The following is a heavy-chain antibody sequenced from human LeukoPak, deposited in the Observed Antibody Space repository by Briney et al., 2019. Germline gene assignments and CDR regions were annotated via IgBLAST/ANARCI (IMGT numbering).Heavy chain of an antibody. CDR3: ARGQLGYSSGLGYYYGMDV. CDR1: GGSFSGYY. V-gene: IGHV4-34*01. Sequence: SETLSLTCAVYGGSFSGYYWSWIRQPPGKGLEWIGEINHGGSTNYNPSLKSRVTISVDTSKNQFSLKLSSVTAADTAVYYCARGQLGYSSGLGYYYGMDVWGQGTTVTVSS. D-gene: IGHD6-19*01. J-gene: IGHJ6*02. CDR2: INHGGST.